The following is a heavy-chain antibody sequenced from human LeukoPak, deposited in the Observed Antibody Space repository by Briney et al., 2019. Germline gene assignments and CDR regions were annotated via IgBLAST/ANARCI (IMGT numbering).Heavy chain of an antibody. CDR2: IYYSGST. D-gene: IGHD3-16*01. J-gene: IGHJ4*02. V-gene: IGHV4-59*01. Sequence: PSETLSLTCAVYGGSFSGYYWSWIRQPPGKGLEWIGYIYYSGSTNYNPSLKSRVTISVDTSKNQFSLKLSSVTAADTAVYYCAREKEGAYYFDYWGQGTLVTVSS. CDR1: GGSFSGYY. CDR3: AREKEGAYYFDY.